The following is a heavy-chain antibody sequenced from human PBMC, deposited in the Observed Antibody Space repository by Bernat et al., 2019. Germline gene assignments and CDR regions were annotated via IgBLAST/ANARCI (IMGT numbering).Heavy chain of an antibody. D-gene: IGHD6-25*01. CDR1: GFTFSGSA. CDR2: IRNKANNHAT. J-gene: IGHJ2*01. CDR3: CGIQDWYCAL. Sequence: EVQLVESGGGLVQPGGSLKLSCAASGFTFSGSAMQWVRQASGKGLEWVGHIRNKANNHATEYAAPVKGRFTISRDDSKNTSYLQMNSLKTEDTAVYYCCGIQDWYCALWGRGTLVTVSS. V-gene: IGHV3-73*01.